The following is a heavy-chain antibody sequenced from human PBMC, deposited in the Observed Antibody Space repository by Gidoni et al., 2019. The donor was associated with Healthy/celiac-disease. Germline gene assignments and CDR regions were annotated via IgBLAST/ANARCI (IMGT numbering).Heavy chain of an antibody. V-gene: IGHV4-61*02. J-gene: IGHJ3*02. CDR1: AGSISSGSYF. CDR2: IYTSGST. Sequence: QVQLQESGPGLVKPSQTLSLTCTVSAGSISSGSYFWRWIRQPAGKGLEWIGRIYTSGSTNYNPSLKSRVTISVDTSKNQFSLKLSSVTAADTAVYYCARDGDYDSSGYSAPPVLGAFDIWGQGTMVTVSS. CDR3: ARDGDYDSSGYSAPPVLGAFDI. D-gene: IGHD3-22*01.